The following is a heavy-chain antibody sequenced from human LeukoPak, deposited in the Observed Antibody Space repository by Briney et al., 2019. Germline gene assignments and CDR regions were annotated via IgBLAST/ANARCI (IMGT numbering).Heavy chain of an antibody. CDR3: ANEYSKGDV. CDR1: GFTFSSYD. J-gene: IGHJ3*01. Sequence: GGSLRLSCAASGFTFSSYDMHWVRQAPGKGLEWVAVIWYDGSNKNYADSVKGRFTISRDNSKNTLYLQMNSLRAEDAAVYYCANEYSKGDVWGQGTMVTVSS. CDR2: IWYDGSNK. V-gene: IGHV3-33*06. D-gene: IGHD4-11*01.